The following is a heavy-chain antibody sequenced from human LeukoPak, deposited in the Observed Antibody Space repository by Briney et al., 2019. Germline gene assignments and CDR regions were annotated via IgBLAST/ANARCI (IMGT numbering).Heavy chain of an antibody. V-gene: IGHV3-74*01. CDR1: RCTFRHYW. D-gene: IGHD3-9*01. CDR3: AREPSHDMLGASDYMDI. CDR2: INRDGSGT. Sequence: GWTLRLSCSACRCTFRHYWVHWVRQAPGKGLVGVTRINRDGSGTTYGDSLEGRFSVSRNNTKNTLYLQMNRLRVADTAVYYCAREPSHDMLGASDYMDIWGEGTPVTVSS. J-gene: IGHJ6*03.